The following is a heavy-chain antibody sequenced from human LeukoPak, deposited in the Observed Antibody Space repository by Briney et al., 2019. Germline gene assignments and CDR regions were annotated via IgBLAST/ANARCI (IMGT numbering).Heavy chain of an antibody. V-gene: IGHV5-51*01. J-gene: IGHJ5*02. Sequence: GESLKISCKASGYSFINYWVGWVRQMPGKGLEWMGIIYPDDSDTRYSPSFQGQVTISADKSISTAYLQWSSLKASDTAMYYCARQEYCSGGSCYTWFDPWGQGTLVTVSS. CDR3: ARQEYCSGGSCYTWFDP. CDR2: IYPDDSDT. D-gene: IGHD2-15*01. CDR1: GYSFINYW.